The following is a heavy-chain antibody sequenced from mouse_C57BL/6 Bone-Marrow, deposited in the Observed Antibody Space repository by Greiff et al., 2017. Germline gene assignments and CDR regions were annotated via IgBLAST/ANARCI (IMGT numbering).Heavy chain of an antibody. CDR1: GFTFSDFY. V-gene: IGHV7-1*01. CDR2: SRNKANDYTT. CDR3: ARDGDYAMDY. Sequence: EVKLMESGGGLVQSGRSLRLSCETSGFTFSDFYMEWVRQAPGKGLEWIAASRNKANDYTTEYSASVKGRFIVSRDTSQSILYLQMNALRAEDTAIYYCARDGDYAMDYWGQGTSVTVSS. J-gene: IGHJ4*01.